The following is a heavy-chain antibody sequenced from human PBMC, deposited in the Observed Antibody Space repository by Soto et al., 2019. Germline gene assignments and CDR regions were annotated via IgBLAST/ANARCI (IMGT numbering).Heavy chain of an antibody. CDR1: GYTLPELS. D-gene: IGHD6-19*01. J-gene: IGHJ3*02. CDR2: FDPEDGET. Sequence: ASVKVSCKVSGYTLPELSLHWVRQAPGKGLEWMGGFDPEDGETIYAQKFQGRVTMTEDTSTDTAYMELSSLRSEDTAVYYCATRAVAGTVGAFDIWGQGTMVTVSS. V-gene: IGHV1-24*01. CDR3: ATRAVAGTVGAFDI.